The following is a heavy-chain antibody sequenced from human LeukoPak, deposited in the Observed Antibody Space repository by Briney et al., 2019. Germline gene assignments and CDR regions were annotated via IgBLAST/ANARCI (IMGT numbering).Heavy chain of an antibody. D-gene: IGHD2-21*01. J-gene: IGHJ4*02. CDR2: ISGSGGST. Sequence: PGGSLRLSCAASGFTFSSYAMSWVRQAPGKGLEWVSVISGSGGSTYYADSVKGRFTISRDNSKNTLYLQMNSLRVEDTAVYYWAKPRGWGLRGGGYFDYWGQGTLVTVSS. CDR1: GFTFSSYA. CDR3: AKPRGWGLRGGGYFDY. V-gene: IGHV3-23*01.